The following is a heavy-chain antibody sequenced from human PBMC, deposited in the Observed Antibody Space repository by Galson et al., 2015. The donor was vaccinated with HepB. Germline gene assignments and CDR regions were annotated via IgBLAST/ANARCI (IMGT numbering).Heavy chain of an antibody. CDR2: ISYDGIKK. CDR3: AKIHSSGTK. J-gene: IGHJ4*02. D-gene: IGHD6-25*01. V-gene: IGHV3-30*18. Sequence: SLRLSCAASGFTFATYGVHWVRQAPGKGLEWVAVISYDGIKKFYLDSVKGRFTISRDNSKNTLYLQMNSLRAEDTAVYYCAKIHSSGTKWGQGTLVTVSS. CDR1: GFTFATYG.